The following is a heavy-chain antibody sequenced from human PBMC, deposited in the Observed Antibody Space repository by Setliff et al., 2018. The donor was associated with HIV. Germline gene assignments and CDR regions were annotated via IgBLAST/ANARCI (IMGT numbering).Heavy chain of an antibody. J-gene: IGHJ4*02. D-gene: IGHD3-10*01. V-gene: IGHV1-18*01. Sequence: ASVKVSCKASGYTFTSYGISWVRQAPGQGLEWMGWISAYNGNTNYAQKLQGRVTMTTDTSISTAYMELSGLISEDAAVYYCARAGGLRMDRGVVSDYWGQGILVTVSS. CDR1: GYTFTSYG. CDR3: ARAGGLRMDRGVVSDY. CDR2: ISAYNGNT.